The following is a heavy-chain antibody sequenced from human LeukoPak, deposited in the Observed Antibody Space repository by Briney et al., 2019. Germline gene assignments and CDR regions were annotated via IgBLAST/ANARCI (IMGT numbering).Heavy chain of an antibody. CDR1: GFSFSDYA. J-gene: IGHJ4*02. CDR3: AKRMYGWYQIDY. CDR2: ITGPGEGT. V-gene: IGHV3-23*01. D-gene: IGHD6-19*01. Sequence: GGSLRLSCAASGFSFSDYAMSWVRQAPGKGLEWVSAITGPGEGTWYADSVQGRFTTSRDNSKNTLYLQMNSLRAEDTAVYFCAKRMYGWYQIDYWGQGTLVTVSS.